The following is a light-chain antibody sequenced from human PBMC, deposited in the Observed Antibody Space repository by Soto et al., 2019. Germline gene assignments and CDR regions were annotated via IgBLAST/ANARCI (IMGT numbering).Light chain of an antibody. CDR2: DVT. V-gene: IGLV2-14*03. Sequence: QSALTQPASVSGSPGQSITISCTGTSSDVGGYNYVSWYQQYPGEAPKLIIYDVTIRPSGVSNRFSGSKSGNTASLAISGLQAGDEADYFCSSYAGSSTLYVFGSGTKLTVL. J-gene: IGLJ1*01. CDR3: SSYAGSSTLYV. CDR1: SSDVGGYNY.